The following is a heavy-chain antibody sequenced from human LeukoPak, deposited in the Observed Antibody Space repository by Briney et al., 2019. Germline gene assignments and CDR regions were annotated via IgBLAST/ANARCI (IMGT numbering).Heavy chain of an antibody. V-gene: IGHV3-21*01. CDR3: ARDLAAAGKDDY. CDR1: GFTFSSYS. Sequence: GGSLRLSCAASGFTFSSYSMNWVRQAPGKGLEWVSSISSSSSYIYYADSVKGRFTISRDNAKNSLYLQMNSLRAEDTAVYYCARDLAAAGKDDYWGQGTLVTVSS. J-gene: IGHJ4*02. D-gene: IGHD6-13*01. CDR2: ISSSSSYI.